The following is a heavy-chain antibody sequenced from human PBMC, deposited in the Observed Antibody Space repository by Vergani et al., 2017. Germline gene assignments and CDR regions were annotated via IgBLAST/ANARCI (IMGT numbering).Heavy chain of an antibody. CDR3: ARHRGSGGFFSSSYFYVMDV. Sequence: QVQLQESGPGLVKPSETLTLTCDVSDSSIMTNPYWGWFRQSPGKGLEWIGCSHHSGDTHYNSSLKSRVSISIVSSSKFSLSLTSLNAADTAIYYCARHRGSGGFFSSSYFYVMDVWGHGTTVTVSS. J-gene: IGHJ6*02. CDR1: DSSIMTNPY. V-gene: IGHV4-38-2*01. CDR2: SHHSGDT. D-gene: IGHD3-10*01.